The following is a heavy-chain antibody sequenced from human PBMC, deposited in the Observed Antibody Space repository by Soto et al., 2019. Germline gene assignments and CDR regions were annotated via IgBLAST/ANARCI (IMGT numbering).Heavy chain of an antibody. CDR2: IYSGGST. CDR3: ARDGRQDYGVKFAF. V-gene: IGHV3-66*01. Sequence: EVQLVESGGGLVQPGGSLRLSCAASGFTVNSNYMSWVRQAPGKGLEWVSVIYSGGSTYYADSVKGRFTISRDTSKRTLFLQMNSLTAEDTAVYYCARDGRQDYGVKFAFWGLGTLVIVSS. D-gene: IGHD4-17*01. J-gene: IGHJ4*02. CDR1: GFTVNSNY.